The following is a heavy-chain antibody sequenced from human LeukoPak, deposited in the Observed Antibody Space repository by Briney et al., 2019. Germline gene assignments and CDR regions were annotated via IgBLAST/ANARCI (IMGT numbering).Heavy chain of an antibody. Sequence: PGASVKVSCKASGYTFTGYYMDWVRQAPGQGLEWMGWMNPNSGNTGYAQKFQGRVSLTRDTSISTAYMELSSLRSEDTAVYYCAKNTALTGEFDSWGQGTLVTVSS. D-gene: IGHD7-27*01. CDR2: MNPNSGNT. V-gene: IGHV1-8*03. CDR1: GYTFTGYY. J-gene: IGHJ4*02. CDR3: AKNTALTGEFDS.